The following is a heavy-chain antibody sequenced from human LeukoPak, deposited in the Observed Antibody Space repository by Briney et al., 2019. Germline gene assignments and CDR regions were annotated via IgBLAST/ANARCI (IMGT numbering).Heavy chain of an antibody. CDR3: ARLYDSSGYYYFDY. CDR1: EFTFSSYW. J-gene: IGHJ4*02. V-gene: IGHV3-7*01. CDR2: IKQDGSEK. D-gene: IGHD3-22*01. Sequence: GGSLRLSCAASEFTFSSYWMSWVRQAPGKGLEWVANIKQDGSEKYYVDSVKGRFTVSRDNAKNSLYLQMNSLRAEDTAVYYCARLYDSSGYYYFDYWGQGTLVTVSS.